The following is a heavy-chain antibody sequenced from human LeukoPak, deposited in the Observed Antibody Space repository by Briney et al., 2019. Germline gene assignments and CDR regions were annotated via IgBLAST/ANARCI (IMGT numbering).Heavy chain of an antibody. Sequence: ASVKVSCKASGYTFTSYYMHWVRQAPGQGLEWMGIINPSGGSTSYAQKFQGRVTMTRDMSTSTVYMELSSLRSEDTAVYYCARDLTDEYYYDSSLDYWGQGTLVTVSS. CDR1: GYTFTSYY. CDR3: ARDLTDEYYYDSSLDY. CDR2: INPSGGST. J-gene: IGHJ4*02. D-gene: IGHD3-22*01. V-gene: IGHV1-46*01.